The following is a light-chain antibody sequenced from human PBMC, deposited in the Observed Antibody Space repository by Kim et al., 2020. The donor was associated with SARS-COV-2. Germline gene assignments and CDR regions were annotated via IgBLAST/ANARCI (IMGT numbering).Light chain of an antibody. J-gene: IGLJ3*02. CDR2: GNS. Sequence: QSVLTQPPSVSGAPGQRVTISCTGSSSNIGAGYDVHWYQQLPGTAPKLLIYGNSNRPSGVPDRFSGSKSGTSASLAITGLQAEDEAYYYCQSYDSSLSGSVFGRGTQLTVL. V-gene: IGLV1-40*01. CDR1: SSNIGAGYD. CDR3: QSYDSSLSGSV.